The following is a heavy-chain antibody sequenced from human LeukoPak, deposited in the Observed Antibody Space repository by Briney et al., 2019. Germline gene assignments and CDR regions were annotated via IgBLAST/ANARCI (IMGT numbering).Heavy chain of an antibody. CDR3: ARVIGYSSGWYYGMDV. CDR2: IYYSGST. V-gene: IGHV4-31*03. D-gene: IGHD6-19*01. CDR1: GGSISSGGYY. Sequence: PSETLSLTCTVSGGSISSGGYYWTWIRQHPGKGLEWIGYIYYSGSTYYNPSLKSRVTISVDTSENQSSLTLSSVTAADTAVYYCARVIGYSSGWYYGMDVWGQGTTVTVSS. J-gene: IGHJ6*02.